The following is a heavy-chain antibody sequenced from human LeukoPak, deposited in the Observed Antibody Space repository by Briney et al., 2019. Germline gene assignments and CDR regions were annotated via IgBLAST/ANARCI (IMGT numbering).Heavy chain of an antibody. CDR1: GFTFSSYG. Sequence: GGSLRLSCAASGFTFSSYGMSWVRQAPGKGLEWVSAISGSGGSTYYADSVKGRFTISRDNAKNSLYLQMNSLRAEDTAVYYCARDPNYYYYYMDVWGKGTTVTISS. CDR3: ARDPNYYYYYMDV. J-gene: IGHJ6*03. CDR2: ISGSGGST. V-gene: IGHV3-23*01.